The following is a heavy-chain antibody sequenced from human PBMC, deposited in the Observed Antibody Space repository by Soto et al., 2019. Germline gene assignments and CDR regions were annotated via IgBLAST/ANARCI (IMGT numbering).Heavy chain of an antibody. J-gene: IGHJ5*01. V-gene: IGHV1-69*13. Sequence: ASVKVSCKASGGTFSSYAISWVRQAPGQGLEWMGGIIPIFGTANYAQKFQGRVTITADESASTAYMELSSLRSEDTAVYYCARGVIAAGRFIGWFDSWGQGTLVTVSS. D-gene: IGHD6-13*01. CDR2: IIPIFGTA. CDR1: GGTFSSYA. CDR3: ARGVIAAGRFIGWFDS.